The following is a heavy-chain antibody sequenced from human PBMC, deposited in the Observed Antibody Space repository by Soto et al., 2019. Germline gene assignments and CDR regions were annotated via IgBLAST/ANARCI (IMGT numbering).Heavy chain of an antibody. CDR2: ISAYNGNT. V-gene: IGHV1-18*01. CDR3: ARGPPKGCSGGSCYPPSMYYFDY. J-gene: IGHJ4*02. CDR1: GYTFTSYG. Sequence: GASVKVSCKASGYTFTSYGISWVRQAPGQGLEWMGWISAYNGNTNYAQKLQGRVTMTTDTSTSTAYMELRSLRSDDTAVYYCARGPPKGCSGGSCYPPSMYYFDYWGQGTLVTVSS. D-gene: IGHD2-15*01.